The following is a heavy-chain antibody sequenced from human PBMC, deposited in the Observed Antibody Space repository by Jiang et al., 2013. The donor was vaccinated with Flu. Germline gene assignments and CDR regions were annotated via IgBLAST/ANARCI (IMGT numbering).Heavy chain of an antibody. CDR3: AGRGEGRGFDS. D-gene: IGHD3-16*01. J-gene: IGHJ5*01. V-gene: IGHV5-10-1*01. Sequence: KVSGYNLTNYWINWVRQMPGKGLEWMGRIDLSDSYTNYSPSFRGHVSISADRSLSTAYLQWSGLKASDNAMYYCAGRGEGRGFDSWGQGILVTFSS. CDR2: IDLSDSYT. CDR1: GYNLTNYW.